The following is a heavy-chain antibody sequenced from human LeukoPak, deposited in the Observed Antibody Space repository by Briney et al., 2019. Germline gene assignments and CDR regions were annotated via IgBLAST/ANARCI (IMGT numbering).Heavy chain of an antibody. CDR1: GFTFSSYT. D-gene: IGHD5-24*01. CDR2: ISSSSTYI. CDR3: ARDGDGYNVDY. Sequence: GGSLRLSCAASGFTFSSYTMNWVRQAPGKGLEWVASISSSSTYIYYADSVKGRFTISRDNAKNSLYLQMNSLRAEDTAVYYCARDGDGYNVDYWGQGTLVTVSS. V-gene: IGHV3-21*01. J-gene: IGHJ4*02.